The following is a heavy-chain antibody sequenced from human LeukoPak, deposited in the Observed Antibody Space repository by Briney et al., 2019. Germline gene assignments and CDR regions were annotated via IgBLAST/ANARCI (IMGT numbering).Heavy chain of an antibody. CDR1: GFTVSSNY. J-gene: IGHJ4*02. D-gene: IGHD3-22*01. CDR3: ARMYYYDSSGLDY. Sequence: GGSLRLSFAASGFTVSSNYMSWVRQAPGKGLEWVAFIRYDGSNKYYADSVKGRFTISRDNSKNTLYLQMNSLRAEDTAVYYCARMYYYDSSGLDYWGQGTLVTVSS. V-gene: IGHV3-30*02. CDR2: IRYDGSNK.